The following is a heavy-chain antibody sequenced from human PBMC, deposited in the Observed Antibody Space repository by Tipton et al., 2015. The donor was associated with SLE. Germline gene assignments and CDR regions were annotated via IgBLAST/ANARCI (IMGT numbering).Heavy chain of an antibody. V-gene: IGHV3-33*01. J-gene: IGHJ4*02. CDR2: IWYDGTTK. CDR1: GFTFSSFA. CDR3: VREGDTAFDY. Sequence: SLRLSCAASGFTFSSFAMHWVRQAPGKGLEWVAVIWYDGTTKYYVDSVKGRFTISRDTSKNTLYLQMNSLRAEDTAVYYCVREGDTAFDYWGQGTLVTVSS. D-gene: IGHD5-18*01.